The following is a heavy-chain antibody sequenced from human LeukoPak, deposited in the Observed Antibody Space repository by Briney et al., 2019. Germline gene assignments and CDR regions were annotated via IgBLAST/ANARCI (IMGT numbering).Heavy chain of an antibody. CDR3: AREVGAFDY. CDR1: GGSISSYY. Sequence: KPSETLSLXCTVSGGSISSYYWSWIRLPPGKGLEWIGYIYYSGSTNYNPSLKSRVTISVDTSKNQFSLKLSSVTAADTAVYYCAREVGAFDYWGQGTLVTVSS. D-gene: IGHD1-26*01. V-gene: IGHV4-59*01. CDR2: IYYSGST. J-gene: IGHJ4*02.